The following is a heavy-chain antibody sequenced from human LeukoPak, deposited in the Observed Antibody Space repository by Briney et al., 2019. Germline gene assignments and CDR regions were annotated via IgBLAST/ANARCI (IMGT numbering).Heavy chain of an antibody. CDR2: IIPMFGTP. CDR1: GDTFTTYA. Sequence: ASVKVSCKASGDTFTTYAIIWVRQAPGQGLEWMGGIIPMFGTPNYAQKFQGRVTLTRDMSTSTDYLELSSLRSEDTAVYYCARDNSVRDEAWWFNPWGQGTLVTVSS. J-gene: IGHJ5*02. V-gene: IGHV1-69*05. D-gene: IGHD5-24*01. CDR3: ARDNSVRDEAWWFNP.